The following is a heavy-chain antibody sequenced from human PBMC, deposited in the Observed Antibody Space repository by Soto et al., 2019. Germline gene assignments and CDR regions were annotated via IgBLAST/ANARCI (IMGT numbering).Heavy chain of an antibody. V-gene: IGHV1-69*01. D-gene: IGHD5-18*01. CDR2: IIPIFGTA. J-gene: IGHJ6*02. CDR1: GGTFSSYA. CDR3: ASGHGIQLWSEDYYDYGMDV. Sequence: QVQLVQSGAEVKKPGSSVKVSCKASGGTFSSYAISWVRQAPGQGLEWMGGIIPIFGTANYAQKFQGRVTITADESTSTAYMELSSLRSEDTAVYYCASGHGIQLWSEDYYDYGMDVWGQGTTVTVSS.